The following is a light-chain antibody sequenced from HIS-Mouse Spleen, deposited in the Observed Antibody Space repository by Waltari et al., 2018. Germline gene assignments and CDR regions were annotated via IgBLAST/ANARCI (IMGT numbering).Light chain of an antibody. J-gene: IGKJ3*01. V-gene: IGKV4-1*01. CDR2: WAS. CDR3: QQYYSTPFT. Sequence: WYQQKPGQPPKLLIYWASTRESGVPDRFSGSGSGTDFTLTISSLQAEDVAVYYCQQYYSTPFTFGPGTKVDIK.